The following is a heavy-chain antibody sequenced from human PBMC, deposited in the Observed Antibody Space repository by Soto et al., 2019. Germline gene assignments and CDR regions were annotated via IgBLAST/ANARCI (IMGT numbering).Heavy chain of an antibody. Sequence: PGGSLRLSCAASGFTFSSYGMHWVRQAPGKGLEWVAVISYDGSNKYYADSVKGRFTISRDNSKNTLYLQMNSLRAEDTAVYYCAKDLYDSSGYPFWGQGTMVT. V-gene: IGHV3-30*18. CDR3: AKDLYDSSGYPF. J-gene: IGHJ3*01. D-gene: IGHD3-22*01. CDR1: GFTFSSYG. CDR2: ISYDGSNK.